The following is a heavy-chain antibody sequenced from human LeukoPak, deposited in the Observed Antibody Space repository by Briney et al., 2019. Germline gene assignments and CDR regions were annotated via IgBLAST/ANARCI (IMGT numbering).Heavy chain of an antibody. J-gene: IGHJ4*02. Sequence: GESLKISCKGSGCSFTSYWIGWVRQVPGKGLEGMGIIYPGDSDTRYSPSFQGQVTISADKSISTAYLQWSSLKASDTAMYYCARLPLDYGDDYWGQGTLVTVSS. CDR3: ARLPLDYGDDY. CDR2: IYPGDSDT. CDR1: GCSFTSYW. D-gene: IGHD4-17*01. V-gene: IGHV5-51*01.